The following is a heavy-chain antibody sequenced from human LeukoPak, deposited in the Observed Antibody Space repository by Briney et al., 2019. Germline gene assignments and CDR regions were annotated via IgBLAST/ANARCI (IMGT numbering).Heavy chain of an antibody. D-gene: IGHD6-19*01. CDR2: LSGSGITT. Sequence: GGSLRLSCAASGFTFSNSAMSWVRQAPGKGLEWVSTLSGSGITTYYADSVKGRFTISRDNSKNTLYLQMNSLRAEDTAVYYCAKGIYSSGWSYFDYGGHGTLVTVSS. CDR1: GFTFSNSA. CDR3: AKGIYSSGWSYFDY. V-gene: IGHV3-23*01. J-gene: IGHJ4*01.